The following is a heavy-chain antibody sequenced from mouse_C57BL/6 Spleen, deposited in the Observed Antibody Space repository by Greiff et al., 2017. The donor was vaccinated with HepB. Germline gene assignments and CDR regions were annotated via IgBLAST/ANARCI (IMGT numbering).Heavy chain of an antibody. Sequence: VQLQQSGPELVKPGASVKISCKASGYTFTDYYMNWVKQSHGKSLEWIGDINPNNGGTSYNQKFKGKATLTVDKSSSTAYMELRSLTSEDSAVYYCARKRVPDYWGQGTTLTVSS. CDR2: INPNNGGT. V-gene: IGHV1-26*01. CDR1: GYTFTDYY. CDR3: ARKRVPDY. D-gene: IGHD2-14*01. J-gene: IGHJ2*01.